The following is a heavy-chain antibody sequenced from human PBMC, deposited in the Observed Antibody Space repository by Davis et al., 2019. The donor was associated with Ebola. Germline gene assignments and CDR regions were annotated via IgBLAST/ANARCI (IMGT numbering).Heavy chain of an antibody. J-gene: IGHJ4*02. CDR3: ARARRYYDSSGYYSW. Sequence: SETLPLTCTVSGGSISSYYWSWIRQPPGKGLEWIGEINHSGSTNYNPSLKSRVTISVDTSKNQFSLKLSSVTAADTAVYYCARARRYYDSSGYYSWWGQGTLVTVSS. D-gene: IGHD3-22*01. V-gene: IGHV4-34*01. CDR2: INHSGST. CDR1: GGSISSYY.